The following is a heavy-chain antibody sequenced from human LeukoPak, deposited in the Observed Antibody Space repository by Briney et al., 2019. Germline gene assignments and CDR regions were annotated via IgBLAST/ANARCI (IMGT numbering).Heavy chain of an antibody. CDR1: GYTFTAYY. Sequence: ASVKVSCKPSGYTFTAYYIHWVRQAPGQGLERMGWISPDSDFTKYAQKFQDRVTLTRDTSISTVYMELSRLRSDDTAMYFCARDIGVWDEKTFDYWGQGTLVTVSS. CDR3: ARDIGVWDEKTFDY. D-gene: IGHD1-26*01. V-gene: IGHV1-2*02. CDR2: ISPDSDFT. J-gene: IGHJ4*02.